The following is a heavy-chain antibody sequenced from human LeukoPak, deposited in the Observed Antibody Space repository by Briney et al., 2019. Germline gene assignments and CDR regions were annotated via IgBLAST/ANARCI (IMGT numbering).Heavy chain of an antibody. Sequence: PGGSLRLSCAASGFTFSSYAMSWVRQAPGKGLEWVSAISGSGGSTYYADSVEGRFTISRDNSKNTLYLQMNSLRAEDTAVYYCANGPYSGWGFGYWGQGTLVTVSS. J-gene: IGHJ4*02. D-gene: IGHD6-19*01. V-gene: IGHV3-23*01. CDR1: GFTFSSYA. CDR3: ANGPYSGWGFGY. CDR2: ISGSGGST.